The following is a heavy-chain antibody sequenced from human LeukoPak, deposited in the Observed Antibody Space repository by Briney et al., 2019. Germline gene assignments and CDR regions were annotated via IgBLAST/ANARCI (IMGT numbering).Heavy chain of an antibody. CDR2: IYYSGST. V-gene: IGHV4-59*01. D-gene: IGHD3-9*01. Sequence: KPSETLSLTCTVSGGSISSYYWSWIRQPPGKGLEWIGYIYYSGSTNYNPSLKSRVIISVDTSKNQFSLKLSSVTAADTAVYYCARGIRYFDSSMMSDYWGQGTLVTVSS. J-gene: IGHJ4*02. CDR1: GGSISSYY. CDR3: ARGIRYFDSSMMSDY.